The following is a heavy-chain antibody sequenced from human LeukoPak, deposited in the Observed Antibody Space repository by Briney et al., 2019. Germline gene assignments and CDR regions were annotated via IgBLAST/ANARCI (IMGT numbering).Heavy chain of an antibody. CDR1: GGSFSNYA. Sequence: ASVKVSCKASGGSFSNYAFSWVRQAPGQGLEWMGRITPIVDIATYIQKFQGRVTITANKFTSTAYMELSSLTSEDTAVYYCASGLGFCSGSDCTNLVKDYYYGMNVWGQGTTVTVSS. CDR2: ITPIVDIA. D-gene: IGHD2-15*01. CDR3: ASGLGFCSGSDCTNLVKDYYYGMNV. J-gene: IGHJ6*02. V-gene: IGHV1-69*04.